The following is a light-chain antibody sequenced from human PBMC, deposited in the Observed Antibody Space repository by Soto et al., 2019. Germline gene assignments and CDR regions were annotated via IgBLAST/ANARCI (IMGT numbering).Light chain of an antibody. CDR2: DAS. J-gene: IGKJ4*01. CDR3: QQRSNWPRLT. Sequence: EIVLTQSPATLSLSPGERDTISCRASQSVGTFLAWYQHKPGQGPRLLIYDASNRATGIPARFSGSGSGTDFTLTISSLEAEDFAVYYCQQRSNWPRLTFGGGTKVDIK. CDR1: QSVGTF. V-gene: IGKV3-11*01.